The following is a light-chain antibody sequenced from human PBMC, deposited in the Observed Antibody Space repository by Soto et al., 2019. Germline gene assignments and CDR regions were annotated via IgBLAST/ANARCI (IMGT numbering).Light chain of an antibody. Sequence: EIVVTQSPGTLSLSPGERATLSCRASQSVSNNYLAWYQQKPGQAPRLLIYGASNRATGIPDRFSGSGSGKDFALTISRLETEDFAEYYCQPYGSSSTFGQGTKVEIK. J-gene: IGKJ1*01. CDR3: QPYGSSST. CDR1: QSVSNNY. V-gene: IGKV3-20*01. CDR2: GAS.